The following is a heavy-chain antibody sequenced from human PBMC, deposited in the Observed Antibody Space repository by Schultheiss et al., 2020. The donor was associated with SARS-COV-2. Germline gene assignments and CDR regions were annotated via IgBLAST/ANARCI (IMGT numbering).Heavy chain of an antibody. CDR1: GGSFSGYY. D-gene: IGHD3-3*01. J-gene: IGHJ6*02. V-gene: IGHV4-34*01. Sequence: SETLSLTCAVYGGSFSGYYWSWIRQPPGKGLEWIGEINHSGSTNYNPSLKSRVTISVDTSKNQFSLRLSSVTAADTAVYFCARRGGGGFWNSGDYYYGMDVWGQGTTVTVSS. CDR3: ARRGGGGFWNSGDYYYGMDV. CDR2: INHSGST.